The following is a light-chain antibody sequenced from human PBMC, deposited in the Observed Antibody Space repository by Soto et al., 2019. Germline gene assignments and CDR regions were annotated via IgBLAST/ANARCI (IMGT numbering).Light chain of an antibody. V-gene: IGLV2-8*01. CDR3: KSYAGSNTYV. CDR1: KSDIGVYDF. CDR2: EVV. Sequence: QSVLTQPPSASGSPGQSVTISCTGTKSDIGVYDFVSWYQHHPGKAPRLIIYEVVQRPSGVPDLFSGSKSGNTASLTVSGLQAADEADYFCKSYAGSNTYVFGSGTKVTVL. J-gene: IGLJ1*01.